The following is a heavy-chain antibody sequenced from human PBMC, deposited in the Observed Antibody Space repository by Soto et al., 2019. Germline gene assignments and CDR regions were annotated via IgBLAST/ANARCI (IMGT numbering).Heavy chain of an antibody. CDR2: IYYSGTT. V-gene: IGHV4-59*01. J-gene: IGHJ4*02. D-gene: IGHD3-10*01. CDR1: GDSISSYY. Sequence: PSETLSLTCTVFGDSISSYYWSWIRQPPGKGLEWIGYIYYSGTTNYNPSLKSRLTISVDLSKNQLSLKLNSVTAADTAVYYCARGTLPGRITMIRGVPAGSPFDYWGQGTLVTVSS. CDR3: ARGTLPGRITMIRGVPAGSPFDY.